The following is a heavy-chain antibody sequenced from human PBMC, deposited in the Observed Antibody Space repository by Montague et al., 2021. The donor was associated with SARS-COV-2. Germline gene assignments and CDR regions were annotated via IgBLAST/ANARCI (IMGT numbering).Heavy chain of an antibody. CDR1: GGSISSGSYY. CDR3: ARDIAVAGLFDY. Sequence: TRSLTCTVSGGSISSGSYYWSWIRQPAGKGLEWIGRISISGSTNYNPSLKSRVTIPVDTSKNQFSLKLSSVTAADTAVYYCARDIAVAGLFDYWGQGTLVTVSS. D-gene: IGHD6-19*01. J-gene: IGHJ4*02. CDR2: ISISGST. V-gene: IGHV4-61*02.